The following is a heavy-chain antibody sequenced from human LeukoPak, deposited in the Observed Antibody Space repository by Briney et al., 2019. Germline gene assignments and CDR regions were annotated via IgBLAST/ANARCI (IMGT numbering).Heavy chain of an antibody. CDR2: ISGYNGNT. CDR1: GYTFTSYG. Sequence: ASVKVSCKASGYTFTSYGISWVRQAPGQGLEWMGWISGYNGNTNYAQKFQGRVTITTDTSTSTAYMELRSLRSDDTAVYYCARVVRGATGYYFDYWGQGTLVTVSS. J-gene: IGHJ4*02. D-gene: IGHD3-10*01. CDR3: ARVVRGATGYYFDY. V-gene: IGHV1-18*01.